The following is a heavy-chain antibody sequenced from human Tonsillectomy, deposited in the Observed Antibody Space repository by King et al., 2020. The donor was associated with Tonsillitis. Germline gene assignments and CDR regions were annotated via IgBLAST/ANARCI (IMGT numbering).Heavy chain of an antibody. CDR1: GYTFTNYA. Sequence: VQLVESGSELKKPGASVKVSCRASGYTFTNYAMNWVRQAPGQGLEWMGWINTNNGNTANPTYAQDFTGRFVLSLDTSASTAYLQISSLKAEDTAVYYCVRDDWGSDYWGQGTLVTVSS. D-gene: IGHD7-27*01. CDR2: INTNNGNTANP. CDR3: VRDDWGSDY. V-gene: IGHV7-4-1*02. J-gene: IGHJ4*02.